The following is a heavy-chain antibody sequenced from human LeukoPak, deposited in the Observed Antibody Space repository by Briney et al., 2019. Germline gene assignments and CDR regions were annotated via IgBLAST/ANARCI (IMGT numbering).Heavy chain of an antibody. J-gene: IGHJ4*02. CDR1: GGSISSGGYY. CDR2: IYYSGST. Sequence: SETLSLTCTVSGGSISSGGYYWSGIRQHPGKGLEWIGYIYYSGSTYYNPSLKSRVTISVDTSKNQFSLKLSSVTSADTAVYYCARVEIYYDSSGYYGNYYFDYWGQGTLVTVSS. CDR3: ARVEIYYDSSGYYGNYYFDY. D-gene: IGHD3-22*01. V-gene: IGHV4-31*03.